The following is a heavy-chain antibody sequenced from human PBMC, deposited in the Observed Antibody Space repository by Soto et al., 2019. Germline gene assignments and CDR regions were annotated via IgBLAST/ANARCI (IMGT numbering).Heavy chain of an antibody. CDR1: GGSIISGGYY. Sequence: SETLSLTCTVSGGSIISGGYYWSWIRQHPGKGLEWIGYIYYSGSTYYNPSLKSRVTISVDTSKNQFSLKLSSVTAADTAVYYCASIQTYYYDSSGYYSWGQGTLVTVSS. D-gene: IGHD3-22*01. V-gene: IGHV4-31*03. CDR3: ASIQTYYYDSSGYYS. J-gene: IGHJ4*02. CDR2: IYYSGST.